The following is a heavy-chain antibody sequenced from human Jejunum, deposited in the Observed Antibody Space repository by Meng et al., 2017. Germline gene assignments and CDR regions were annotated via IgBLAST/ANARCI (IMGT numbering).Heavy chain of an antibody. CDR3: ARDLLGPAIAASGYFDP. CDR1: GGSISDSNW. D-gene: IGHD5-12*01. V-gene: IGHV4-4*02. CDR2: IYHTGST. J-gene: IGHJ5*02. Sequence: GQRQWSGQGLVKPSGTRSLTCAVSGGSISDSNWWSWVRQPPGKELEWIGEIYHTGSTNYNPSLKSRVTMSLDKSKNQFFLDLTSVTAADTAVYYCARDLLGPAIAASGYFDPWGQGTLVTVSS.